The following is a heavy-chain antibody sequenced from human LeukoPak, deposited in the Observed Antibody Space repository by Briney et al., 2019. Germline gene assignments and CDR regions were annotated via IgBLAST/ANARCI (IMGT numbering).Heavy chain of an antibody. J-gene: IGHJ5*02. V-gene: IGHV4-34*01. CDR3: ARSALGDYGSGSYDIGWFDP. CDR2: INHSGST. CDR1: GGSFSGYY. Sequence: PSETLSLTCAVYGGSFSGYYWSWIRQPPGKGLEWIGEINHSGSTNYNPSLKSRVTISVDRSKNQFSLKLSSVTAADTAAYYCARSALGDYGSGSYDIGWFDPWGQGTLVTVSS. D-gene: IGHD3-10*01.